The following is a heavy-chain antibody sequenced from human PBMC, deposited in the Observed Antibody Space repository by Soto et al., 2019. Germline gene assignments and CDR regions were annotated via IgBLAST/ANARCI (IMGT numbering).Heavy chain of an antibody. J-gene: IGHJ6*02. V-gene: IGHV5-10-1*01. CDR1: GYSFTSYW. CDR3: AREAFAEPDIAARWVGDYYYYGMDV. CDR2: IDPSDSYT. Sequence: PGESLKISCKGSGYSFTSYWISWVRQMPGKGLEWMGRIDPSDSYTNYSPSFQGHVTISADKSISTAYLQWSSLKASDTAMYYCAREAFAEPDIAARWVGDYYYYGMDVWGQGTTVTVS. D-gene: IGHD6-6*01.